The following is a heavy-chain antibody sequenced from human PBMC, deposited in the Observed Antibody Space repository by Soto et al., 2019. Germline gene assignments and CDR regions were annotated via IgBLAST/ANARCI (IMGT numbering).Heavy chain of an antibody. CDR3: VGGLEWEL. D-gene: IGHD1-26*01. Sequence: EVQLVESGGALVQPGGSLRLSCAASGFTFSNYWMHWVRQAPGKGLVWMSRINDQGGSPTYADSVKGRFTISRDNVKNTLYLQMSSLSAEDRAVYYCVGGLEWELRGQGTLVTVSS. J-gene: IGHJ4*02. CDR1: GFTFSNYW. CDR2: INDQGGSP. V-gene: IGHV3-74*01.